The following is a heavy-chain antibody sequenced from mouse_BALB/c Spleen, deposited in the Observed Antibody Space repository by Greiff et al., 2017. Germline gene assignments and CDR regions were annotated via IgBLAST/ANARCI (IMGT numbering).Heavy chain of an antibody. CDR3: ARSEGGAMDY. J-gene: IGHJ4*01. CDR1: GYAFSSYW. V-gene: IGHV1-80*01. CDR2: IYPGDGDT. Sequence: ESGAELVRPGSSVKISCKASGYAFSSYWMNWVKQRPGQGIEWIGQIYPGDGDTNYNGKFKGKATLTADKSSSSAYMQLSSLTSEDSAVYFCARSEGGAMDYWGQGTSVTVSS.